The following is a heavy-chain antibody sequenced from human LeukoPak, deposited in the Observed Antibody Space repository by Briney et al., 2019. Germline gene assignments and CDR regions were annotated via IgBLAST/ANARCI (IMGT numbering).Heavy chain of an antibody. CDR3: AGMGLVVAKGTFDY. CDR1: GFTFSSYS. D-gene: IGHD3-22*01. J-gene: IGHJ4*02. CDR2: ISSSSSTI. Sequence: GGSLRLSCAASGFTFSSYSMNWVRQAPGKGLEWVSYISSSSSTIYYADSVKGRFTISRDNAKNSLYLQMNSLRAEDTAVYYCAGMGLVVAKGTFDYWGQGTLVTVSS. V-gene: IGHV3-48*01.